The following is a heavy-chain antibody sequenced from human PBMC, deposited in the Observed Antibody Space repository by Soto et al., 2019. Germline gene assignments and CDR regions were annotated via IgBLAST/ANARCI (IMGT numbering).Heavy chain of an antibody. V-gene: IGHV4-59*07. CDR1: NGSLSSNY. CDR2: IYYSGST. J-gene: IGHJ4*02. CDR3: ARSFMLPLDFIVY. D-gene: IGHD3-16*01. Sequence: DTLSLTCTVSNGSLSSNYWSWIRQSPGKGVEWIGNIYYSGSTNYNTSLKSRVTMSVDTSKNQFTLKLSSVTAADTGVYFCARSFMLPLDFIVYWCPGTSGTV.